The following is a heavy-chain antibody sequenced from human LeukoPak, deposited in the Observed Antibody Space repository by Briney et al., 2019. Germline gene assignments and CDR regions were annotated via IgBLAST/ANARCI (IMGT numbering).Heavy chain of an antibody. J-gene: IGHJ6*02. CDR3: ARGIGVAVGIDV. CDR2: FFTGGST. CDR1: GGSIDSHY. Sequence: SETLSLTCTVSGGSIDSHYWSWNRQSAGKGLEWIGRFFTGGSTYYNPSLESRVTMSVDTSKNQFSLKLRSVTAADTAVYFCARGIGVAVGIDVWGQGTTVIVSS. V-gene: IGHV4-4*07. D-gene: IGHD6-19*01.